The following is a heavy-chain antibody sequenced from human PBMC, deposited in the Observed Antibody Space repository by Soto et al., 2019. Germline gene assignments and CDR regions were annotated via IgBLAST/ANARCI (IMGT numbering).Heavy chain of an antibody. Sequence: VGSLRLSCAAYGFTFSSYAMHWVRQAPGKGLEWVAVISYDGSNKYYADSVKGRFTISRDNSKNTLYLQMNSLRAEDTAVYYCARNTYYDFWSGPNPLGYYYGMDVWGQGTTVTVSS. D-gene: IGHD3-3*01. CDR3: ARNTYYDFWSGPNPLGYYYGMDV. CDR2: ISYDGSNK. J-gene: IGHJ6*02. V-gene: IGHV3-30-3*01. CDR1: GFTFSSYA.